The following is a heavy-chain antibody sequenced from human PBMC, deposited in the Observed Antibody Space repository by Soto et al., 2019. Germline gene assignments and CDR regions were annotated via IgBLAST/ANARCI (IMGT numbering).Heavy chain of an antibody. J-gene: IGHJ6*02. CDR3: ARDHKGGYYYYGMDV. CDR2: ISSSGSTI. Sequence: PGGSLRLSCAASGFTFSSYEMNWVRQAPGKGLEWVSYISSSGSTIYYADSVEGRFTISRDNAKNSLYLQMNSLGAEDTAVYYCARDHKGGYYYYGMDVWGQGTTVTVSS. V-gene: IGHV3-48*03. CDR1: GFTFSSYE.